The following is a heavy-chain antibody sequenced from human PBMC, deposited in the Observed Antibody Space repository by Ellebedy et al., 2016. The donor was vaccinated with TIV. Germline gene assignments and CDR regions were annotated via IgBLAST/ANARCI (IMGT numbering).Heavy chain of an antibody. J-gene: IGHJ4*02. CDR1: GFTFSSFA. D-gene: IGHD3-22*01. V-gene: IGHV3-23*01. CDR3: ATGRGGGSDSSAPRYYFDY. CDR2: ILNTGGTT. Sequence: PGGSLRLSCAASGFTFSSFAMSWVRQAPGKGLEWVSSILNTGGTTYYADSVKGRFTISSDNSKKTLNLQMNSLRAEDTAVYYCATGRGGGSDSSAPRYYFDYWGLGTLVTVSS.